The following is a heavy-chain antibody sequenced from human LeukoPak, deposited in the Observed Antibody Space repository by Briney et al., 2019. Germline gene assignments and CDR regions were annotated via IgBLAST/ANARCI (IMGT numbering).Heavy chain of an antibody. V-gene: IGHV3-23*01. Sequence: GGSLRLSCAASGITFSRFWMSWVRQAPGKGMEWVSAISGGGGSTYYADSVKGRFTISRDNSKNTLYLQMNSLRAEDTAVYYCAKDKERWLQIDYYGMDVWGQGTTVTVSS. CDR1: GITFSRFW. CDR2: ISGGGGST. J-gene: IGHJ6*02. D-gene: IGHD5-24*01. CDR3: AKDKERWLQIDYYGMDV.